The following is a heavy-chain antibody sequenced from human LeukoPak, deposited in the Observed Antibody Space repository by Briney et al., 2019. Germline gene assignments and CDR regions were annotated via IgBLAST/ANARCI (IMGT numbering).Heavy chain of an antibody. D-gene: IGHD1-26*01. CDR2: IYTSGST. J-gene: IGHJ6*02. CDR3: ARGFLGLNGGV. CDR1: GGSISSYY. Sequence: SETLSLTCTVSGGSISSYYWSWIRQPAGKGLEWIGRIYTSGSTNYNPSLKSRVTMSVDTSRSRFSLKLNSATAADTAVYYCARGFLGLNGGVWGQGTTVTVSS. V-gene: IGHV4-4*07.